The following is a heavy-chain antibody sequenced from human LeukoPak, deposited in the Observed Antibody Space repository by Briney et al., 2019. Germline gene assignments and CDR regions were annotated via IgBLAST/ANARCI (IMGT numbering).Heavy chain of an antibody. Sequence: GGSLRLSCAASGFTFSSYGMHWVRQAPGKGLEWVAVISYDGSNKYYADSVKGRFTISRDNSKNTLYLQMNSLRAEDTAVYYCAKDRDSGVNYWGQGTLVTVSS. CDR3: AKDRDSGVNY. CDR1: GFTFSSYG. V-gene: IGHV3-30*18. J-gene: IGHJ4*02. CDR2: ISYDGSNK. D-gene: IGHD1-26*01.